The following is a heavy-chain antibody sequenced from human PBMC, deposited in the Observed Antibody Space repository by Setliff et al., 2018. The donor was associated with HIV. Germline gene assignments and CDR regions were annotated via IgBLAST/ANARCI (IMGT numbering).Heavy chain of an antibody. CDR3: ARQWPYYYYMDV. V-gene: IGHV4-39*01. CDR2: VYYSGSS. Sequence: SETLSLTCTVSGGSMSSSNYLWGWIRQPPGKGLEWIGSVYYSGSSYYNPSLKSRITIAVDSAKYQFSLSLTSVTAADTAVYFCARQWPYYYYMDVWGKGTTVTVSS. J-gene: IGHJ6*03. CDR1: GGSMSSSNYL. D-gene: IGHD5-12*01.